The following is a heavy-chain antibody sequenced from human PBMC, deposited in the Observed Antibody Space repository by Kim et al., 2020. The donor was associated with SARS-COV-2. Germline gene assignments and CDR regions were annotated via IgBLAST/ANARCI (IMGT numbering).Heavy chain of an antibody. J-gene: IGHJ6*02. Sequence: SETLSLTCTVSGGSISSSSYYWGWIRQPPGKGLEWIGSIYYSGSTYYNPSLKSRVTISVDTSKNQFSLKLSSVTAAATAVYYCAAGEYYHDSSGYRRLGYYGMDVWGQGTTVTVSS. CDR3: AAGEYYHDSSGYRRLGYYGMDV. D-gene: IGHD3-22*01. CDR2: IYYSGST. V-gene: IGHV4-39*01. CDR1: GGSISSSSYY.